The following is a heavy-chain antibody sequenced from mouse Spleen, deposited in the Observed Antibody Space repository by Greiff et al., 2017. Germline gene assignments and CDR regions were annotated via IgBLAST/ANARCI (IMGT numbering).Heavy chain of an antibody. J-gene: IGHJ4*01. CDR3: ARVTTVVDAMDY. Sequence: VQGVESGPGLVAPSQSLSITCTVSGFSLTNYAVHWVRQSPGKGLEWLGVIWSDGSTDYNAAFISRLSISKDNSKSQVFFKMNSLQADDTAIYYCARVTTVVDAMDYWGQGTSVTVSS. CDR1: GFSLTNYA. CDR2: IWSDGST. V-gene: IGHV2-4-1*01. D-gene: IGHD1-1*01.